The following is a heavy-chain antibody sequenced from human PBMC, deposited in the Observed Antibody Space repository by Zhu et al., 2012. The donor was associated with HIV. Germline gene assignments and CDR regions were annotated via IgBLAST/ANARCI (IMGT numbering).Heavy chain of an antibody. CDR1: GGSISSSSYY. CDR2: IYYSGST. D-gene: IGHD4-23*01. Sequence: QVQLQESGPGLVKPSETLSLTCTVSGGSISSSSYYWGWIRQPPGKGLEWIGSIYYSGSTYYNPSLKSRVTISVDTSKNQFSLKLSSVTAADTAVYYCARSVRWSTHQINWFDPWGQGTLVTVSS. CDR3: ARSVRWSTHQINWFDP. J-gene: IGHJ5*02. V-gene: IGHV4-39*07.